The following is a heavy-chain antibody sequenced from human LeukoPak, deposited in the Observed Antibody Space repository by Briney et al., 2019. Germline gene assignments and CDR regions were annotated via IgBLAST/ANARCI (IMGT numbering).Heavy chain of an antibody. V-gene: IGHV3-30*02. CDR1: EFTFSSYG. CDR2: IQYDGSNK. Sequence: QPGGSLRLSCAASEFTFSSYGMHWVRQAPGKGPEWVAFIQYDGSNKNYADFVKGRFTISRDNSKNTLYLQMGSLRPEDMAVYYCARVSDGTTWGAFDIWGQGTMVTVSS. J-gene: IGHJ3*02. D-gene: IGHD7-27*01. CDR3: ARVSDGTTWGAFDI.